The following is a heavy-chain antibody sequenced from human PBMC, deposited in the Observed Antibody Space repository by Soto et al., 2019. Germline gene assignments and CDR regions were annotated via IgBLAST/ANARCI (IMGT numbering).Heavy chain of an antibody. CDR3: ARDWSRYYDNSGLVWFY. CDR1: GYTFRIYG. CDR2: ISAYNGDT. J-gene: IGHJ4*02. V-gene: IGHV1-18*04. Sequence: ASVKVSCKASGYTFRIYGISWVRQAPGQGLEWVGWISAYNGDTHYAPKFQDRITLTTETSTDTAYMELRSLRLDETAVYYCARDWSRYYDNSGLVWFYWGQGSLVTVSS. D-gene: IGHD3-22*01.